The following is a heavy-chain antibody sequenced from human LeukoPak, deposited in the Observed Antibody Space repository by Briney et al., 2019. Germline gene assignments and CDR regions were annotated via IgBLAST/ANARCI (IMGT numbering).Heavy chain of an antibody. CDR1: GFTFTSSA. J-gene: IGHJ3*02. CDR3: AAATTAMGDAFDI. D-gene: IGHD5-18*01. CDR2: IVVGSGNT. Sequence: GASVKVSCKASGFTFTSSAVQWVRQARGQRLEWIGWIVVGSGNTNYAQKFQERVTITRDMSTSTAYMELSSLRSVDTAVYYCAAATTAMGDAFDIWGQGTMVTVSS. V-gene: IGHV1-58*01.